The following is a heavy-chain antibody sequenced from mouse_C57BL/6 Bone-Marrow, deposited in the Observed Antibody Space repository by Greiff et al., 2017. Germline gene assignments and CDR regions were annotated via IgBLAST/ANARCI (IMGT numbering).Heavy chain of an antibody. J-gene: IGHJ1*03. D-gene: IGHD1-1*01. CDR2: IRNKANGYTT. V-gene: IGHV7-3*01. CDR3: ARSTTVAWYFDV. Sequence: EVQLMESGGGLVQPGGSLSLSCAASGFTFTDYYMSWVRQPPGKALEWLGFIRNKANGYTTEYSASVKGRFTISRDNSQSILYLQMNALRAEDSATYYCARSTTVAWYFDVWGTGTTVTVSS. CDR1: GFTFTDYY.